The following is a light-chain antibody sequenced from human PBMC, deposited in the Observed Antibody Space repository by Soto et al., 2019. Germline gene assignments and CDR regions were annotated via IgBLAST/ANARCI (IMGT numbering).Light chain of an antibody. CDR3: QQYSSLPHT. CDR2: GIS. Sequence: ESVLTQSPGTLSLSPGERATLSCRASQSVTNRYFGWYQQRPGQAPRLLIYGISNRATGIPDRFSGSGSGPDFTLTISRLEPEDFVVYYCQQYSSLPHTFGQGTKLEVK. J-gene: IGKJ2*01. CDR1: QSVTNRY. V-gene: IGKV3-20*01.